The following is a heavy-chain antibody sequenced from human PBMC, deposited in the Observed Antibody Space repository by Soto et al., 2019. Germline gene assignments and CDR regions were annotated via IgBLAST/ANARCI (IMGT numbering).Heavy chain of an antibody. V-gene: IGHV1-18*04. D-gene: IGHD4-17*01. CDR1: GYIFSDYG. CDR2: ISGYSGNA. Sequence: QVQVMQSGAEVKKPGDSVKVSCKTSGYIFSDYGINWVRQAPVQGLEWMGWISGYSGNANLAQKFQGRVTMTTDKSKRKAYLELRRLRSDDTAVYYCAKRTSGTTWGESDYWGQGTLVTVSS. J-gene: IGHJ4*02. CDR3: AKRTSGTTWGESDY.